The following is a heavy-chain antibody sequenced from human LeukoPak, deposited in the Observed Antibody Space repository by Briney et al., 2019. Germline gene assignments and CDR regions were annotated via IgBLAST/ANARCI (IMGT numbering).Heavy chain of an antibody. J-gene: IGHJ4*02. Sequence: GASVKVSCKTSGYSFTAFYIHWVRQAPGQGLEWMGWINPNSGGTNYAQKFQGRVTMTRDTSISTAYMELSRLRSDDTAVYYCARRLTGIAAAGILAPFDYWGQGTLVTVSS. CDR3: ARRLTGIAAAGILAPFDY. D-gene: IGHD6-13*01. CDR2: INPNSGGT. CDR1: GYSFTAFY. V-gene: IGHV1-2*02.